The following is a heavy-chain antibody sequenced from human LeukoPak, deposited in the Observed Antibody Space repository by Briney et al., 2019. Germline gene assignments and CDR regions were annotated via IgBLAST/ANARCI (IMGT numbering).Heavy chain of an antibody. J-gene: IGHJ3*02. Sequence: TSGTLSLTCAVSVGSIRGTNWWSWVRQPPGKGLEWIGEIYHSGSTNYNPSLKSRVTISVDTSKNQFSLKLSSVTAADTAVYYCARDQLYYYDSSAYYRNDAFDIWGQGTMVTVSS. CDR2: IYHSGST. V-gene: IGHV4-4*02. CDR3: ARDQLYYYDSSAYYRNDAFDI. CDR1: VGSIRGTNW. D-gene: IGHD3-22*01.